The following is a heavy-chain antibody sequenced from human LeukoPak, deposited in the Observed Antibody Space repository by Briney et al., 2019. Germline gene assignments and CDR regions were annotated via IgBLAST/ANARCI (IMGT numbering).Heavy chain of an antibody. D-gene: IGHD3-10*01. CDR1: GFTVSSNY. J-gene: IGHJ6*04. V-gene: IGHV3-53*01. CDR2: IYSGGST. Sequence: GGSLRLSCAASGFTVSSNYMSWVRQAPGKGLEWVSVIYSGGSTYYADSVKGRFTISRDNYKNTLYLQMNSLRDEDTDVYYCARDYPTYYYGSGSYHYGMDVWGKGTTVTVSS. CDR3: ARDYPTYYYGSGSYHYGMDV.